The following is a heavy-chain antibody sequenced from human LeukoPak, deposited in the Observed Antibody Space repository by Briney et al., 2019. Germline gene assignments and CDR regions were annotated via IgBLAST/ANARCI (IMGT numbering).Heavy chain of an antibody. V-gene: IGHV3-23*01. CDR3: ANLHDYGDYEYDY. J-gene: IGHJ4*02. CDR2: ISGSGGST. CDR1: GFTFSSYA. D-gene: IGHD4-17*01. Sequence: GGSLRLSCAASGFTFSSYAMSWVRQAPGKGLEWVSAISGSGGSTYYADSVKGRFTISRDNSKNTLYLQMNSLRAEDTAVYYCANLHDYGDYEYDYWGQGTLVTVSS.